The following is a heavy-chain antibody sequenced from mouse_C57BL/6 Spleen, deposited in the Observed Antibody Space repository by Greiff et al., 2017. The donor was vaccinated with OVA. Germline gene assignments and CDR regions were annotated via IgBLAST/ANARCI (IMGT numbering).Heavy chain of an antibody. CDR3: ARGVANWEEAY. CDR1: GYAFSSYW. D-gene: IGHD4-1*01. Sequence: LEESGAELVKPGASVKISCKASGYAFSSYWMNWVKQRPGKGLEWIGQIYPGDGDTNYNGKFKGKATLTADKSSSTAYMQLSSLTSEDSAVYFCARGVANWEEAYWGQGTLVTVSA. J-gene: IGHJ3*01. V-gene: IGHV1-80*01. CDR2: IYPGDGDT.